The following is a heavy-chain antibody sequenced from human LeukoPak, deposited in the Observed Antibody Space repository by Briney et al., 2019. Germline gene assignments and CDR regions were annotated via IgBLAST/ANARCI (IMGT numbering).Heavy chain of an antibody. D-gene: IGHD3-10*01. J-gene: IGHJ5*02. CDR3: AREYGSRSYRRVYNWFDP. V-gene: IGHV1-2*02. CDR2: INPNSGGT. CDR1: GYTFTGYY. Sequence: PGASVKVSCKASGYTFTGYYMHWVRQAPGQGLEWMGWINPNSGGTNYAQKFQGRVTMTRVTSISTAYMELSRLRSDDTAVYYCAREYGSRSYRRVYNWFDPWGQGTLVTVSS.